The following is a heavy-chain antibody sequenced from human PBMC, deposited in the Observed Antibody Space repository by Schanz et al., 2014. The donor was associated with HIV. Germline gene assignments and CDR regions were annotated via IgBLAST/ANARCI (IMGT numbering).Heavy chain of an antibody. Sequence: VQLVESGGDWVQPGGSLRLSCAASGFTFSTCGMHWVRQAPGKGLECVAFIWYDGSNKYYADSVKGRFTISRDNSKNTLYLQMNSLRVEDRAVYYCARGITGNSYGFDYWGQGALVSVSS. CDR3: ARGITGNSYGFDY. CDR1: GFTFSTCG. CDR2: IWYDGSNK. J-gene: IGHJ4*02. V-gene: IGHV3-33*08. D-gene: IGHD5-18*01.